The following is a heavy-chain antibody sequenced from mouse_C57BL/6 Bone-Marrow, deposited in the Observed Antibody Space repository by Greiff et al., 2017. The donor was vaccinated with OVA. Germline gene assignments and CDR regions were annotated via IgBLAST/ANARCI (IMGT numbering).Heavy chain of an antibody. CDR2: IDPEDGET. CDR3: ARDGYYYSVDY. Sequence: EVQLQQSGAELVKPGASVKLSCTASGFNIKDYYMHWVKQRTEQGLEWIGRIDPEDGETKYAPTFQGKATITAYTSSNTAYLQLRSMTSEDTAVYYCARDGYYYSVDYWGQGTTLTVSS. V-gene: IGHV14-2*01. CDR1: GFNIKDYY. J-gene: IGHJ2*01. D-gene: IGHD2-12*01.